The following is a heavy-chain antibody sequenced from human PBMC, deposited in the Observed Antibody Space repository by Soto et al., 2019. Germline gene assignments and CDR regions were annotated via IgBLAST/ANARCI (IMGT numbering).Heavy chain of an antibody. J-gene: IGHJ6*02. D-gene: IGHD3-3*01. CDR3: AGAFPYDFWSGYFRRSDYYYGMDV. CDR1: GGSISSGDYY. Sequence: QVQLQESGPGLVKPSQTLSLTCTVSGGSISSGDYYWSWIRQHPGKGLEWIGYIYYSGSTYYNPSLKSTVNISVHKSRHQFSLELSSVTAADTAVYYCAGAFPYDFWSGYFRRSDYYYGMDVWGQGTPVTVSS. V-gene: IGHV4-30-4*01. CDR2: IYYSGST.